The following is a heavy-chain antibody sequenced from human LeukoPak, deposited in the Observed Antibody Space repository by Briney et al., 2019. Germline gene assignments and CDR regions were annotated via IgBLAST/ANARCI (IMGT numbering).Heavy chain of an antibody. V-gene: IGHV1-2*02. CDR3: ARATRPASWYTYFQS. CDR2: VSPNSGDT. CDR1: GYTFTGYY. J-gene: IGHJ4*02. Sequence: ASVKVSCKASGYTFTGYYMHWVRQAPGQGLEWMGWVSPNSGDTNCTQRFHGRVTLTRDTSITTVYMHLTSLTSDDTAVYFCARATRPASWYTYFQSWGQGTLVTVSS. D-gene: IGHD6-13*01.